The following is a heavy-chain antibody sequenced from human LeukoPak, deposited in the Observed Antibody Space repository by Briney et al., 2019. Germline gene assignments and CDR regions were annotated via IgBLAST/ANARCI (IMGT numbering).Heavy chain of an antibody. Sequence: SQTLSLTCTVCDGSISSGSYYWSWIRQPAGKGLEWIGRIYTSGSTNYNPSLKSRVTISVDTSKNQFSLKLSSVTAADTAVYYCARDAPTYSGSYGRVYWGQGTLVTVSS. CDR2: IYTSGST. CDR3: ARDAPTYSGSYGRVY. V-gene: IGHV4-61*02. D-gene: IGHD1-26*01. CDR1: DGSISSGSYY. J-gene: IGHJ4*02.